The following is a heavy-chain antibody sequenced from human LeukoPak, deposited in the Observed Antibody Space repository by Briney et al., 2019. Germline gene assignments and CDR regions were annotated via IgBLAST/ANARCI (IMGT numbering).Heavy chain of an antibody. J-gene: IGHJ6*02. Sequence: ASVKVSCQTSGYNFKTHAVSWVRQVPGQGLEWMGWISGYNGATAFAQKFQGRVTMTKDTSTTTAYMELRSLTSDDTAVYYCARFWVFGADTSPPYHQGMDLWGRGTTVTVSS. V-gene: IGHV1-18*01. CDR1: GYNFKTHA. D-gene: IGHD3-3*01. CDR2: ISGYNGAT. CDR3: ARFWVFGADTSPPYHQGMDL.